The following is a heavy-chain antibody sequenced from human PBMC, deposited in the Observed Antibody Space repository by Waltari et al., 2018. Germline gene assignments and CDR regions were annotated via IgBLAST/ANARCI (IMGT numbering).Heavy chain of an antibody. CDR3: AKDRYSGSYHFDY. CDR2: ISGSGGNK. D-gene: IGHD1-26*01. Sequence: EVQLLESGGGLVQPGGSLRLSCAASGFTFSSYAMSWVRQAPGKGLEWVSAISGSGGNKYDADCGKGRFTISRDNSKNTLYLQMNSLRAEDTAVYYCAKDRYSGSYHFDYWGQGTLVTVSS. CDR1: GFTFSSYA. V-gene: IGHV3-23*01. J-gene: IGHJ4*02.